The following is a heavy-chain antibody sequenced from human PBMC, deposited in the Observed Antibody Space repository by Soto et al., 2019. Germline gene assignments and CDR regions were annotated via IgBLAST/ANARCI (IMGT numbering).Heavy chain of an antibody. J-gene: IGHJ6*02. Sequence: QVQLVESGGGLVKPGGSLRLSCAASGFTFSDYYMSWIRQAPGKGLEWVSYISSSGSTIYYADSVKGRFTISRDNAKNSLYLQMNSLRAEDTAVYYCARGQHYDFWRVSAYYYGMDVWGQGPTVTVSS. D-gene: IGHD3-3*01. CDR3: ARGQHYDFWRVSAYYYGMDV. CDR2: ISSSGSTI. CDR1: GFTFSDYY. V-gene: IGHV3-11*01.